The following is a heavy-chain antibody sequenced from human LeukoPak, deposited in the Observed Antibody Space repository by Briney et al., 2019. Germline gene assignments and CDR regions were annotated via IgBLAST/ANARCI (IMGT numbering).Heavy chain of an antibody. CDR3: AKDQGNAFWSGYYEGYYFDY. D-gene: IGHD3-3*01. CDR2: ISYDGNTK. V-gene: IGHV3-30*18. Sequence: PGGSLRLSCAASGFTFSSFGMHWVRQAPGKGLEWVAVISYDGNTKYYTDPVKGRFTISRDNSKNTLYLQMNSLRAEDTAVYYCAKDQGNAFWSGYYEGYYFDYWGQGTLVTVSS. CDR1: GFTFSSFG. J-gene: IGHJ4*02.